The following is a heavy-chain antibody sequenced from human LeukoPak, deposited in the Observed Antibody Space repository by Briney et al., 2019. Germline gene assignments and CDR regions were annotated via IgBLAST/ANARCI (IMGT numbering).Heavy chain of an antibody. CDR1: GYTFTGYY. D-gene: IGHD5-24*01. V-gene: IGHV1-2*02. J-gene: IGHJ4*02. CDR3: ARTHQRDGYNLHYFDY. Sequence: ASVKVSCKASGYTFTGYYMHWVRQAPGQGLEWMGWINPNSGGTNYAQKFQGRVTMSRDTSTSTVYMELSSLRSEDTAVYYCARTHQRDGYNLHYFDYWGQGTLVTVS. CDR2: INPNSGGT.